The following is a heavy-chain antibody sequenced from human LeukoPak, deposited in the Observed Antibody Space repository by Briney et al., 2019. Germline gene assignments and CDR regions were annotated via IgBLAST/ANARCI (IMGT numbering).Heavy chain of an antibody. CDR3: ARDREVLWYGESPDY. CDR1: GYTFTSYG. J-gene: IGHJ4*02. V-gene: IGHV1-18*01. D-gene: IGHD3-10*01. Sequence: ASVKVSCKASGYTFTSYGISWVRQAPGQGLEWMGWISAYNGNTNYAQKLQDRVTMTTDTSTSTAYMELRSLRSDDTAVYYCARDREVLWYGESPDYWGQGTLVTVSS. CDR2: ISAYNGNT.